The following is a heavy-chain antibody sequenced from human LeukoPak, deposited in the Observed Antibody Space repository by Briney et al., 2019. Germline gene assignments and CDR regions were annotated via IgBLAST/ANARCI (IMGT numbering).Heavy chain of an antibody. Sequence: QPGGSLRLSCAASGFTFTNFEMNWVRQAPGKGLEWVSYISYSGSTTSYADSVKGRFTISRDNAKNSLYLQMNSLRAEDTAVYYCARAGPPAFDPWAQGTLVTVAS. J-gene: IGHJ5*02. V-gene: IGHV3-48*03. CDR3: ARAGPPAFDP. CDR2: ISYSGSTT. CDR1: GFTFTNFE.